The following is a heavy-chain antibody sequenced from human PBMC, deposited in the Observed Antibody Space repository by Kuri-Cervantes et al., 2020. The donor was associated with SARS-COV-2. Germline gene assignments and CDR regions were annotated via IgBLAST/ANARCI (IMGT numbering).Heavy chain of an antibody. CDR3: ARRVTIIRGEDT. CDR1: GGSISSYY. Sequence: SETLSLTCTVSGGSISSYYWSWIRQPPGKGLEWIGYIYYSGSTNYNPSLKSRVTISLDTAKRQVSLKLSSVTAADSAVYFCARRVTIIRGEDTWGPGTLVTGSS. V-gene: IGHV4-59*08. J-gene: IGHJ5*02. CDR2: IYYSGST. D-gene: IGHD3-10*01.